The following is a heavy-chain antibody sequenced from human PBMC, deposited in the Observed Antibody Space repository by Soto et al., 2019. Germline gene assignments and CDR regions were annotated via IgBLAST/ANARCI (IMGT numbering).Heavy chain of an antibody. V-gene: IGHV1-8*01. CDR2: MNPNSGNT. Sequence: ASVKVSCKASGYTFTSYDINWVRQATGQGLEWMGWMNPNSGNTGYAQKFQGRVTMTRNTSISTAYMELSSLRSEDTAVYYCAREGLWLGELRFDLWGQGTLVTVSS. CDR1: GYTFTSYD. J-gene: IGHJ4*02. D-gene: IGHD3-10*01. CDR3: AREGLWLGELRFDL.